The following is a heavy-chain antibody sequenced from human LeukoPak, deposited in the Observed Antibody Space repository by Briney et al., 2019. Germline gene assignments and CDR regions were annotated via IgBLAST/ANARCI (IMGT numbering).Heavy chain of an antibody. CDR2: INHSGST. CDR3: ARGRIVVVGRYYYYYMDV. CDR1: GGSFSGYY. D-gene: IGHD2-2*01. Sequence: PSETLSLTCAVYGGSFSGYYWSWIRQPPGKGLEWIGEINHSGSTNYNPSLKSRVTISVDTSKNQFSLKLSSVTAADTAVYYCARGRIVVVGRYYYYYMDVWGKGTTVTVSS. J-gene: IGHJ6*03. V-gene: IGHV4-34*01.